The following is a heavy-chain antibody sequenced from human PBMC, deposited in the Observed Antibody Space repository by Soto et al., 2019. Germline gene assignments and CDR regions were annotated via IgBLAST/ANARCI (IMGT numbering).Heavy chain of an antibody. CDR3: AVGATRDYYYYGMDV. J-gene: IGHJ6*02. V-gene: IGHV1-69*13. CDR2: IIPIFGTA. CDR1: GYTFTSYY. D-gene: IGHD1-26*01. Sequence: ASVKVSCKASGYTFTSYYMHWVRQAPGQGLEWMGGIIPIFGTANYAQKFQGRVTFTADESTSTAYMELSSLRSEETAVYYCAVGATRDYYYYGMDVWGQGTTVTVSS.